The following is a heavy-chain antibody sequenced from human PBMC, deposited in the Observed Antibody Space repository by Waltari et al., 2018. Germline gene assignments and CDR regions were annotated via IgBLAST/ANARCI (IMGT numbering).Heavy chain of an antibody. Sequence: EVRVVASGGGLVQPGGCLRPSCAASGFTLSIPWMSWFRQAPGKGLEWVANMRPDGSQKYYVDSVKGRFTISRDNAKNSLYLQMNSLRVEDTAVYYCARDVDYWGQGTLVTVSS. CDR1: GFTLSIPW. J-gene: IGHJ4*02. V-gene: IGHV3-7*01. CDR3: ARDVDY. CDR2: MRPDGSQK.